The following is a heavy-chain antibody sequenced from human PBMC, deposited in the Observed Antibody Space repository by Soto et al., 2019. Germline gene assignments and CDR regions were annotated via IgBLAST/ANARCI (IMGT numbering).Heavy chain of an antibody. Sequence: PGGSLRLSCEVSGFRFSSYGVHWVRQAPGKGLEWVALISDDGRNTFYPDSVKGRFSTSRDNSKNTVYLQMNSLRAEDTAVYYCAKDPRGNGDVTHYYNGMDVWGQGTTVTVSS. CDR3: AKDPRGNGDVTHYYNGMDV. CDR2: ISDDGRNT. CDR1: GFRFSSYG. D-gene: IGHD4-17*01. V-gene: IGHV3-30*18. J-gene: IGHJ6*02.